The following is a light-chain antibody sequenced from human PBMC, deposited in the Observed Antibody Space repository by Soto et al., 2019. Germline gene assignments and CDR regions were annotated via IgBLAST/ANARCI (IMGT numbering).Light chain of an antibody. Sequence: QSVLTQPPSVSATPGQGVILSCSGGDSNIGSTAVNWYQQLPGTAPRLLIYSSNQRPSGVPDRISGSKSGTSASLAISGLQSEDEADYYCAAWDDDQHVWLFGGGTKLTVL. V-gene: IGLV1-44*01. CDR2: SSN. J-gene: IGLJ3*02. CDR1: DSNIGSTA. CDR3: AAWDDDQHVWL.